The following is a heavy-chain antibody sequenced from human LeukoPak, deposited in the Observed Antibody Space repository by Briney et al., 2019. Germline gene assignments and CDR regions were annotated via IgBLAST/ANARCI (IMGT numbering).Heavy chain of an antibody. V-gene: IGHV3-7*03. CDR3: ANDFWSGYYRIDY. D-gene: IGHD3-3*01. J-gene: IGHJ4*02. Sequence: GGSLRLSCAASGFTFSSCWMSWVRQAPGKGLEWVANIKQDGSEKYYVDSVKGRFTISRDNAKNSLYLQMNSLRAEDTAVYYCANDFWSGYYRIDYWGQGTLVTVSS. CDR1: GFTFSSCW. CDR2: IKQDGSEK.